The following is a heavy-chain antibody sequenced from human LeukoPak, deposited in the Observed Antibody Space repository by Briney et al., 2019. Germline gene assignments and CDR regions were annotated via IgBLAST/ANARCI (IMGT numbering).Heavy chain of an antibody. D-gene: IGHD3-9*01. CDR3: ARETGSWFDP. Sequence: PGGSLRLSCAASGFTFSSYAMHWVRQAPGKGLEYVSAISSNGGSTYYANSVKGRFTVSRDNSKNTLYLQMGSLRAEDMAVYYCARETGSWFDPWGQGTLVTVSS. CDR2: ISSNGGST. CDR1: GFTFSSYA. V-gene: IGHV3-64*01. J-gene: IGHJ5*02.